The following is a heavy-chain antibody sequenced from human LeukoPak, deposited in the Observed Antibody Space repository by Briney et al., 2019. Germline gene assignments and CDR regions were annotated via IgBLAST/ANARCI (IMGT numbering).Heavy chain of an antibody. CDR2: IYHSGST. Sequence: ASETLSLTCAVSGGSISSGGYSWSWIRQPPGKGLEWIGYIYHSGSTYYNPSLKSRVTISVDTSKNQFSLKLSSVTAADTAVYYCARGFVMYSSSWGTRTSDQAFDIWGQGTMVTVSS. CDR3: ARGFVMYSSSWGTRTSDQAFDI. D-gene: IGHD6-13*01. CDR1: GGSISSGGYS. V-gene: IGHV4-30-2*01. J-gene: IGHJ3*02.